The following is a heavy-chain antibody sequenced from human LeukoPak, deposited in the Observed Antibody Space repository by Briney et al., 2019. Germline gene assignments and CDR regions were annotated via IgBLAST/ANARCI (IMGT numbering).Heavy chain of an antibody. V-gene: IGHV3-33*06. CDR3: AKVSYEGNGYYPWYFDY. CDR1: GFTFSSYG. CDR2: IWYDGSNK. J-gene: IGHJ4*02. D-gene: IGHD3-22*01. Sequence: PGGSLRLSCAASGFTFSSYGMHWVRQAPGKGLEWVAVIWYDGSNKYYADSVKGRFTISRDNSKNTLYLQMNSLRAEDTATYYCAKVSYEGNGYYPWYFDYWGQGTLVTVSS.